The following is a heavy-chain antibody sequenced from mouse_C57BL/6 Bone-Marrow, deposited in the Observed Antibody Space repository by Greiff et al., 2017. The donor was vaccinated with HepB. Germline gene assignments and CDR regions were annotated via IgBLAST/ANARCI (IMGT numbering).Heavy chain of an antibody. D-gene: IGHD4-1*01. CDR3: ARSELGGWYFDV. J-gene: IGHJ1*03. CDR1: GYAFSSSW. Sequence: QVQLQQSGPELVKPGASVKISCKASGYAFSSSWMNWVKQRPGKGLEWIGRIYPGDGDTNYNGKFKGKATLTADKSSSTAYMQLSSLTSEDSAVYFCARSELGGWYFDVWGTGTTVTVSS. CDR2: IYPGDGDT. V-gene: IGHV1-82*01.